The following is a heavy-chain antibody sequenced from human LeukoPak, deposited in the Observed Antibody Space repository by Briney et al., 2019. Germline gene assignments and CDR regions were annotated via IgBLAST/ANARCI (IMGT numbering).Heavy chain of an antibody. D-gene: IGHD5-18*01. V-gene: IGHV4-39*07. CDR2: IYYSGST. J-gene: IGHJ5*02. CDR3: ARSGYGPGA. CDR1: GVSVTHHFYF. Sequence: SETLSLTCTVSGVSVTHHFYFWGWIRQPPGKGLEWIGSIYYSGSTYYNPSLKSRVTISVDTSKNQFSLKLSSVTAADTAVYYCARSGYGPGAWGQGTLVTVSS.